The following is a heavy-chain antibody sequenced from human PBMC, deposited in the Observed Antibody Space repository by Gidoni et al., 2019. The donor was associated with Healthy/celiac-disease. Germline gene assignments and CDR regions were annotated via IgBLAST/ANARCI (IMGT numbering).Heavy chain of an antibody. J-gene: IGHJ6*03. CDR3: TSPNSRNGGGNYYYYMDV. CDR2: IRSKANSYAT. CDR1: GFTFSGSA. D-gene: IGHD3-16*01. V-gene: IGHV3-73*01. Sequence: EVQLVESGGGLVQPGGYLKLSCAASGFTFSGSAMHWVRQASGKGLEWVGRIRSKANSYATAYAASVKGRFTISRDDSKNTAYLQMNSLKTEDTAVYYCTSPNSRNGGGNYYYYMDVWGKGTTVTVSS.